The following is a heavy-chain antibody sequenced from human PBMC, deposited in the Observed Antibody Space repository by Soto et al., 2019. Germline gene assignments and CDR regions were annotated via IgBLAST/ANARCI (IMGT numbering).Heavy chain of an antibody. J-gene: IGHJ4*02. V-gene: IGHV4-59*01. Sequence: SETLSLTCTVSGDSISSYYWSWIRQPPGKGLEWIGYIYYSGSTNYNPSLKSRVTISVDASKNQFSLKLSSVTAADTAVYYCARGYSYVSGFDFWGQGTLVTVSS. CDR2: IYYSGST. CDR3: ARGYSYVSGFDF. CDR1: GDSISSYY. D-gene: IGHD5-18*01.